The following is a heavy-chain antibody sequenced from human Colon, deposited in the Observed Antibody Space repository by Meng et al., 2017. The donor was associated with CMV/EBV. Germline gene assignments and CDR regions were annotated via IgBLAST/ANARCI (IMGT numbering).Heavy chain of an antibody. Sequence: SETLSLTCVVSGHSISTAYFWGWIRPSPGKGLEWIGSIMHVGTTYYNPSLKSRATISVETSKNQFSLKLTSVTAGDTAVYYCARGGLAAGGGGNWFDPWGQGTLVTVSS. V-gene: IGHV4-38-2*01. J-gene: IGHJ5*02. CDR1: GHSISTAYF. CDR3: ARGGLAAGGGGNWFDP. CDR2: IMHVGTT. D-gene: IGHD6-13*01.